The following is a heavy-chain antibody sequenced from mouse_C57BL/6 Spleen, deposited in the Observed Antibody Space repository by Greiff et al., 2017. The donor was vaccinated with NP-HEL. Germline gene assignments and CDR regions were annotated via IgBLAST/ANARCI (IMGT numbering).Heavy chain of an antibody. J-gene: IGHJ4*01. CDR2: INPSSGYT. D-gene: IGHD2-4*01. CDR3: AMYYDYVYYAMDY. V-gene: IGHV1-7*01. Sequence: VQRVESGAELAKPGASVKLSCKASGYTFTSYWMHWVKQRPGQGLEWIGYINPSSGYTKYNQKFKDKATLTADKSSSTAYMQLSSLTYEDSAVYYCAMYYDYVYYAMDYWGQGTSVTVSS. CDR1: GYTFTSYW.